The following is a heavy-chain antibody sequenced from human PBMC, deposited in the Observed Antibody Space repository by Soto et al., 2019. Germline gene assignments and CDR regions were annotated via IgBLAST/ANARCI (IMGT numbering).Heavy chain of an antibody. CDR1: GGSISSSNW. D-gene: IGHD6-13*01. J-gene: IGHJ4*02. CDR3: ARAAMGGSSWPFDY. Sequence: QVQLQESGPGLVKPSGTLSLTCAVSGGSISSSNWWSWVRQPPGKGLEWIGEIYHSGSTNYKPSLKSRGTKSIDKSKNKFPRKDSSVTAADTGVYYCARAAMGGSSWPFDYWGQGTLVTVSS. CDR2: IYHSGST. V-gene: IGHV4-4*02.